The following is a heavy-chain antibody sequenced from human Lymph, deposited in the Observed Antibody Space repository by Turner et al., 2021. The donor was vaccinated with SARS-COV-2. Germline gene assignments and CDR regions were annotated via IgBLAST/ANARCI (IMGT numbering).Heavy chain of an antibody. D-gene: IGHD3-10*01. CDR1: GNTLTSYY. CDR2: SIPRGGFT. CDR3: ERDKQYLGMSAWFGESAASELEY. Sequence: QLLWVQSGAEGEKLGAAWRVSCTASGNTLTSYYIHWVTQGPGQGLEWMGKSIPRGGFTSYEQKFKGRVNMIRDTSTSTVYMALSRLRSEVKGVYYCERDKQYLGMSAWFGESAASELEYWGQGTLVTVSS. V-gene: IGHV1-46*01. J-gene: IGHJ4*02.